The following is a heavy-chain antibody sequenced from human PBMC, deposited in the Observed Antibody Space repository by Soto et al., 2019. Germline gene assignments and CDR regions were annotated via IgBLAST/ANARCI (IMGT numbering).Heavy chain of an antibody. D-gene: IGHD4-4*01. CDR3: ARGTTVNTAAAGRDYFDY. CDR2: ISAYNGNT. J-gene: IGHJ4*02. V-gene: IGHV1-18*01. CDR1: GYTFTSYG. Sequence: QVQLVQSGAEVKKPGASVKVSCKASGYTFTSYGISWVRQAPGQGLEWMGWISAYNGNTNYAQKLQARVTMTTDTSTSTAYMELRSLRSDDTAVYYCARGTTVNTAAAGRDYFDYWGQGTLVTVSS.